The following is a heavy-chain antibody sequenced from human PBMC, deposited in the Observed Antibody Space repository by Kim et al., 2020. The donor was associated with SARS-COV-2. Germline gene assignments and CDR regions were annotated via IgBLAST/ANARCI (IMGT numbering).Heavy chain of an antibody. J-gene: IGHJ6*03. D-gene: IGHD2-2*01. Sequence: GGSLRLSCAASGFTFSSYSMNWVRQAPGKGLEWVSSISSSSSYIYYADSVKGRFTISRDNAKNSLYLQMNSLRAEDTAVYYCARVSGIVVVPAAFMDVWGKGTTVTVSS. CDR1: GFTFSSYS. CDR3: ARVSGIVVVPAAFMDV. V-gene: IGHV3-21*01. CDR2: ISSSSSYI.